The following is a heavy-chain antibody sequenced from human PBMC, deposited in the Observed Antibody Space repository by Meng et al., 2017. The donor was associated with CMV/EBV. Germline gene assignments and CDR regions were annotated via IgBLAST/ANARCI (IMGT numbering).Heavy chain of an antibody. D-gene: IGHD1-26*01. CDR1: GGSISSSNW. CDR2: IYHSGST. Sequence: AVSGGSISSSNWWSWLRQPPGKGLEWIGEIYHSGSTNYNPSLKSRVTISVDKSKNQFSLKLSSVTAADTAVYYCASEVGATTAFDYWGQGTLVTVSS. CDR3: ASEVGATTAFDY. V-gene: IGHV4-4*02. J-gene: IGHJ4*02.